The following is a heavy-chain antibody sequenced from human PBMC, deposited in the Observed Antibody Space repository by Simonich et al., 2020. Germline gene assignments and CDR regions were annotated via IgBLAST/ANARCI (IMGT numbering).Heavy chain of an antibody. CDR1: GFTFSSYG. D-gene: IGHD6-13*01. CDR3: ARAYSSSWYNWFDP. Sequence: QVQLVESGGGVVQPGRSLRLSCAASGFTFSSYGMHWVRQAPGKGLGWVAVIWYDGRKKNYADSVKGRFTISRDNSKNTLYLQMNSLRAEDTAVYYCARAYSSSWYNWFDPWGQGTLVTVSS. J-gene: IGHJ5*02. V-gene: IGHV3-33*01. CDR2: IWYDGRKK.